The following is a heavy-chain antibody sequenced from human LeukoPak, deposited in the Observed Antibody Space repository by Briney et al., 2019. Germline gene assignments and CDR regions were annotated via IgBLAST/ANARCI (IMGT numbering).Heavy chain of an antibody. CDR2: INSDGSSI. V-gene: IGHV3-74*01. Sequence: GGSLRLSCAASGFAFSNYWMHWVRQAPGKGLVWVSRINSDGSSISYADSVKGRFTISRDNAKNTLYLQMNSLRAEDTAVYYCARNENSGWGYFDYWGQGTLVTVSS. J-gene: IGHJ4*02. D-gene: IGHD5-12*01. CDR3: ARNENSGWGYFDY. CDR1: GFAFSNYW.